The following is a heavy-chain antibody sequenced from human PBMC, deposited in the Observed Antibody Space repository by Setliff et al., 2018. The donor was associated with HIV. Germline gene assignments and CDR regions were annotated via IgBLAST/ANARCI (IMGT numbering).Heavy chain of an antibody. Sequence: ASVKVSCKASGYTFTKYDINWVRQATGQGLEWMGWMNPNSGNAEYAQRFQGRVTLTRNTSISTAYMELSSLTSEDTAVYYCARDHIAARSVDYWGQGTLVTVSS. CDR3: ARDHIAARSVDY. V-gene: IGHV1-8*03. J-gene: IGHJ4*02. CDR1: GYTFTKYD. D-gene: IGHD6-6*01. CDR2: MNPNSGNA.